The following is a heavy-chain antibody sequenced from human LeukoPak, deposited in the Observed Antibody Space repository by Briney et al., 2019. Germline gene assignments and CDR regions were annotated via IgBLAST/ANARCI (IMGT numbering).Heavy chain of an antibody. Sequence: PSETLSLTCTVSGGSISSYYWGWIRQPPGKGLEWIGYIYYSGSTNYNPSLKSRVTISVDTSKNQFSLKLSSVTAADTAVYYCARVMDYDFWSGPVGWFDPWGQETLVTVSS. J-gene: IGHJ5*02. V-gene: IGHV4-59*01. CDR3: ARVMDYDFWSGPVGWFDP. D-gene: IGHD3-3*01. CDR1: GGSISSYY. CDR2: IYYSGST.